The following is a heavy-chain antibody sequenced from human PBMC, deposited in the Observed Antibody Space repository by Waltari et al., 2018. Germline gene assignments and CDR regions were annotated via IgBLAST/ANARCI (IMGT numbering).Heavy chain of an antibody. CDR1: GFIFSNYW. CDR3: VAATPSSDH. V-gene: IGHV3-74*01. D-gene: IGHD6-6*01. J-gene: IGHJ5*02. Sequence: DVQLVESGGGLVQPGGSLSLSCATSGFIFSNYWMHWVRQVPGKGLVWVSRINSDGSSTTYADSVKGRFSISRDSASSTLYLQMNSLRAEDTAVYYCVAATPSSDHWGQGTLVTVSS. CDR2: INSDGSST.